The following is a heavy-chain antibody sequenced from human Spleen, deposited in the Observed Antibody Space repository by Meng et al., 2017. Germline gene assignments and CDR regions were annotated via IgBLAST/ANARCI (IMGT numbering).Heavy chain of an antibody. D-gene: IGHD6-19*01. Sequence: GSLRLSCTVSGGSINSYYWSWIRQPPGKGLEWIGYIYYSGSIIYNPSLKSRLTISIDTSKDQFSLKLTSVTAADTAVYYCAGGAVARQNYFDYWGQGTLVTVSS. CDR3: AGGAVARQNYFDY. V-gene: IGHV4-59*01. CDR1: GGSINSYY. J-gene: IGHJ4*02. CDR2: IYYSGSI.